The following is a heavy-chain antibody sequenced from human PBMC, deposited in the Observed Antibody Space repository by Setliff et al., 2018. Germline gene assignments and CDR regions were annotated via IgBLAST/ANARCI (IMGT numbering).Heavy chain of an antibody. J-gene: IGHJ3*02. CDR1: GFSFSGFA. CDR2: IRGRTDNYAT. D-gene: IGHD5-18*01. CDR3: TFARDGYDVFDI. V-gene: IGHV3-73*01. Sequence: GGSLRLSCAASGFSFSGFAVYWVRQASVKGLEWIGRIRGRTDNYATAYAASVRGRFTISRDDSKNTAYLQMNSLKTEDTAVYYCTFARDGYDVFDIWGQGTMVTVSS.